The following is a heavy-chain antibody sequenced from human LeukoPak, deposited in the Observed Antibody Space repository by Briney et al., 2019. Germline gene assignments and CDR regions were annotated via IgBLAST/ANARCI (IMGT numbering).Heavy chain of an antibody. CDR3: AKGKDGFNHEDY. D-gene: IGHD5-24*01. CDR2: ISYDGSKN. J-gene: IGHJ4*02. Sequence: GRSLRLSCAASGFTFSDYVMHWVRQAPGKGLEWVAVISYDGSKNYYADSVKGRFTISRDNSKNTLYLQLNTLRAEDTAVYYCAKGKDGFNHEDYWGQGTLVTVSS. V-gene: IGHV3-30-3*01. CDR1: GFTFSDYV.